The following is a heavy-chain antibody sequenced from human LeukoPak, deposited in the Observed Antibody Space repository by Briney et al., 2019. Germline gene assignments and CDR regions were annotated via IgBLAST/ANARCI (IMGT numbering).Heavy chain of an antibody. CDR3: ARSPYYDSSVITWWLDY. CDR2: IYPGDSDT. Sequence: GESLKISCKGSGYSFTSYWIGWVRQMPGKGLGWMGIIYPGDSDTRYSPSFQGQVTISADKSISTAYLQWSSLKASDTAMYYCARSPYYDSSVITWWLDYWGQGTLVTVSS. V-gene: IGHV5-51*01. CDR1: GYSFTSYW. D-gene: IGHD3-22*01. J-gene: IGHJ4*02.